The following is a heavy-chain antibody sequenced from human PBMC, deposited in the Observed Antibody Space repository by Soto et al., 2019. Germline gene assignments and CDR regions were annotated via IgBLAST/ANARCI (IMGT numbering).Heavy chain of an antibody. CDR2: MNAGNVNT. CDR1: GYTFTSYA. CDR3: AIDRGGWPDY. D-gene: IGHD2-15*01. Sequence: ASVKVSCKASGYTFTSYAMHWVRQAPVQILEWIGWMNAGNVNTEYSQKVQGRLTITMYGCAITGCMERSSLISEDTAVYYCAIDRGGWPDYWGQGTLVTVSS. V-gene: IGHV1-3*01. J-gene: IGHJ4*02.